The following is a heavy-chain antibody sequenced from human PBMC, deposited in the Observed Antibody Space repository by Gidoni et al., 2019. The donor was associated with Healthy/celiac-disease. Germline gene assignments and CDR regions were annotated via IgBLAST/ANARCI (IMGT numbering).Heavy chain of an antibody. D-gene: IGHD1-26*01. CDR3: ARGFGGGVGATSPPGR. CDR1: GYTFTSYY. V-gene: IGHV1-46*01. Sequence: QVQLVQSGAEVKKPGASVKVSCKASGYTFTSYYMHWVRQAPGQGLEWMGIINPSGGSTSYAQKFQGRVTMTRDTSTSTVYMELSSLRSEDTAVYYCARGFGGGVGATSPPGRWGQGTLVTVSS. CDR2: INPSGGST. J-gene: IGHJ4*02.